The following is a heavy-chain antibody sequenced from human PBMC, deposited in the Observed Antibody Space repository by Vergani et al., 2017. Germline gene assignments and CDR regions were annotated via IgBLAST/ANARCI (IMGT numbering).Heavy chain of an antibody. CDR3: ARGRCIETCYMSNWLDS. D-gene: IGHD3-9*01. CDR2: IKSDGSIT. Sequence: DVHLAESGGGFFQPGGSLRLSCSASGFSFNSYWMHWVRQVPGKGLLWVSRIKSDGSITAYADSVKGRFTISRDNAQNTLYLQMNRLRVEDTGVYYCARGRCIETCYMSNWLDSWGQGTLVTVSS. CDR1: GFSFNSYW. J-gene: IGHJ5*01. V-gene: IGHV3-74*03.